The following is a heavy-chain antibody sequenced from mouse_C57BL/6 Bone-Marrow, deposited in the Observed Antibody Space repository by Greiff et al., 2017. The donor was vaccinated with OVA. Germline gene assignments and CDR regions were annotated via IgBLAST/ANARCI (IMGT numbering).Heavy chain of an antibody. CDR2: IHPNSGST. D-gene: IGHD2-4*01. CDR1: GYTSTSYW. J-gene: IGHJ4*01. Sequence: VQLQQPGAELVKPGASVKLSCKASGYTSTSYWMHWVKQRPGQGLEWIGMIHPNSGSTNYNEKFKSKATLTVDKSSSTAYMQLSSLTSEDSAVYYCARPGDYDDYYAMDYWGQGTSVTVSS. CDR3: ARPGDYDDYYAMDY. V-gene: IGHV1-64*01.